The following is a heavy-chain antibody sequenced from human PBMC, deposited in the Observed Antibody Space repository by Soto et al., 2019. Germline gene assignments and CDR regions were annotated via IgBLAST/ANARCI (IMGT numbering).Heavy chain of an antibody. V-gene: IGHV4-59*01. J-gene: IGHJ6*02. CDR2: IYYSGST. D-gene: IGHD3-3*01. CDR3: ARDSVSHDFTYYYYGMDV. Sequence: QVQLQESGPGLVKPSETLSLTCTVSGGSISSYYWSWIRQPPGKGLEWIGYIYYSGSTNYNPSLKSRVTISVDTSKNQFSLKLSSVTAADTAVYSCARDSVSHDFTYYYYGMDVWGQGTTVTVSS. CDR1: GGSISSYY.